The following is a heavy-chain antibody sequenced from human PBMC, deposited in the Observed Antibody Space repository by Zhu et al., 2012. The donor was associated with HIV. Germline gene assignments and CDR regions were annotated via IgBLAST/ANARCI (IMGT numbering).Heavy chain of an antibody. CDR1: GGSISSYY. J-gene: IGHJ3*02. Sequence: QVQLQESGPGLVKPSETLSLTCTVSGGSISSYYWSWIRQPAGKGLERIGRIYTSGSTNYNPSLKSRVTMSVDTSKNQFSLKLSSVTAADTAVYYCARANYYDSSGHGTHDAFDIWGQGTMVTVSS. CDR2: IYTSGST. CDR3: ARANYYDSSGHGTHDAFDI. V-gene: IGHV4-4*07. D-gene: IGHD3-22*01.